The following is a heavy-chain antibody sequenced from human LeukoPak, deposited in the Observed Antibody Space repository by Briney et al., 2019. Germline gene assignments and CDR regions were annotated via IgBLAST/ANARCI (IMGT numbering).Heavy chain of an antibody. CDR1: GFTLSNYA. CDR3: ARDEIFGVLIPLDY. J-gene: IGHJ4*02. CDR2: ITGGGGST. V-gene: IGHV3-23*01. D-gene: IGHD3-3*01. Sequence: GGSLRLSCAASGFTLSNYAMSWVRQAPGKGLEWVSAITGGGGSTYYADSVKGRFTISRDNAKNSLYLQMNSLRAEDTAMYYCARDEIFGVLIPLDYWGQGTLVTVSS.